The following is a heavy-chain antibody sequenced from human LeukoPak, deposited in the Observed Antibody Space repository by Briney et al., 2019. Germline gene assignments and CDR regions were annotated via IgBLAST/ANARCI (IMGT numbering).Heavy chain of an antibody. J-gene: IGHJ6*03. D-gene: IGHD6-13*01. CDR2: ISGSGGST. CDR1: GFTFSSYA. CDR3: AKDLNAAAGTPYPYYYYCYMDV. Sequence: HPGGSLRLSCAASGFTFSSYAMSWVRQAPGKGLEWVSAISGSGGSTYYADSVKGRFTISRDNSKNTLYLQMNSLRAEDTAVYYCAKDLNAAAGTPYPYYYYCYMDVWGKGTTVTVSS. V-gene: IGHV3-23*01.